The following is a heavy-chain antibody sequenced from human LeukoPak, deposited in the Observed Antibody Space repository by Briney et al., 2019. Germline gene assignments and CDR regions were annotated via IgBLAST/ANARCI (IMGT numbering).Heavy chain of an antibody. J-gene: IGHJ4*02. V-gene: IGHV1-18*01. CDR2: ISADNGNT. D-gene: IGHD3-10*01. Sequence: ASVKVSCKASGYTFTSYGISWVRQAPGQGLEWMGWISADNGNTNYAQNLQGRVTMTTDTSTSTAYMELRSLRSDDTAVYYCARDRYYGSLGGDYWGQGSLVIVSS. CDR1: GYTFTSYG. CDR3: ARDRYYGSLGGDY.